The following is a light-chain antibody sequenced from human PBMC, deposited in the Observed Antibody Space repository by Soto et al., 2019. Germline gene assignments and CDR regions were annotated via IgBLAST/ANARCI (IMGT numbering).Light chain of an antibody. CDR1: SSNVGGYNH. CDR2: EVS. J-gene: IGLJ3*02. Sequence: QSALTKPPSASGSPGQSITISCTGTSSNVGGYNHVSWYQQHPGKAPKPMIYEVSKRPSGVPDRFSGSKSGNTASLTVSGLQAEDEADYYCSSYAGSNNWVFGGGTKLTVL. CDR3: SSYAGSNNWV. V-gene: IGLV2-8*01.